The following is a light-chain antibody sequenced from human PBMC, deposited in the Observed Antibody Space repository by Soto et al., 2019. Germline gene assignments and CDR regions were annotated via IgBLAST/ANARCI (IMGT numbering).Light chain of an antibody. CDR1: RRVSGSD. Sequence: LTQSPSFLSASVGDRVNISCRASRRVSGSDVGCYQQKPGQAPSRLIYGASKRTTGVPDRFSGSGSGTDFTLTISRLEPEDFAVYYCHYYGRSPLPFGGGTKVAIK. V-gene: IGKV3-20*01. CDR2: GAS. J-gene: IGKJ4*01. CDR3: HYYGRSPLP.